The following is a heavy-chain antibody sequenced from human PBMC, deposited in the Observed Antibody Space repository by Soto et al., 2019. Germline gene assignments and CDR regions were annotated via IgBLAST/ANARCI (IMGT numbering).Heavy chain of an antibody. CDR2: VSYDGSNK. CDR1: VFTFSSYG. D-gene: IGHD3-22*01. V-gene: IGHV3-30*18. J-gene: IGHJ4*02. Sequence: GGSLRLSCSASVFTFSSYGVHCVRQAPGKGLEWVASVSYDGSNKHYADSVKGRFTISRDNSRNTLDLQMNSLRAEDTAVYYCAKDTYYYDRSGYYTYDHWGQGT. CDR3: AKDTYYYDRSGYYTYDH.